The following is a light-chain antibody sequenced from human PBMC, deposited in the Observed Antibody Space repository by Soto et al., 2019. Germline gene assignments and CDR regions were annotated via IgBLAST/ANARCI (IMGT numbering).Light chain of an antibody. J-gene: IGKJ3*01. CDR2: GAS. CDR1: QSVSTTY. CDR3: QHYDNSPPRFT. V-gene: IGKV3-20*01. Sequence: EIVLTQSPATLSLSPGERATLSCRASQSVSTTYLAWYQQKPGQAPRLLIYGASSRATGVPDRFSGSGSGTDFTLTISRLEPEDFAVYYCQHYDNSPPRFTFGPGTRVDIK.